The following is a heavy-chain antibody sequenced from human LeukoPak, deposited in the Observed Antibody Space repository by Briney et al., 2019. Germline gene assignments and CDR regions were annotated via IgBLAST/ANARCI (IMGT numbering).Heavy chain of an antibody. V-gene: IGHV1-8*01. D-gene: IGHD4-23*01. Sequence: GASVKVSCKASGYTFTSYDINWVRQATGQGLEWVGWMNPNSGNTGYAQKFQGRVTMTTDTSTSTAYMELRSLRSDDTAVYYCARVGTVGAVIWGQGTMVTVSS. CDR3: ARVGTVGAVI. CDR2: MNPNSGNT. J-gene: IGHJ3*02. CDR1: GYTFTSYD.